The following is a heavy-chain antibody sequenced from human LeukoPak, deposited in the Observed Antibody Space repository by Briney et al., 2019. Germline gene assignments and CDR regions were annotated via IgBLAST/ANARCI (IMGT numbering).Heavy chain of an antibody. D-gene: IGHD3-22*01. V-gene: IGHV4-59*01. CDR2: IFYSGNT. CDR3: ARRDSSTKTFDY. Sequence: SETLSLTCTVSGGSISSYYGSWIRQPPGKGLEWMGYIFYSGNTNYNPSLKSRVTISVDTSKNQFSLKLSSVTAADTAVYYCARRDSSTKTFDYWGQGTLVTVSS. CDR1: GGSISSYY. J-gene: IGHJ4*02.